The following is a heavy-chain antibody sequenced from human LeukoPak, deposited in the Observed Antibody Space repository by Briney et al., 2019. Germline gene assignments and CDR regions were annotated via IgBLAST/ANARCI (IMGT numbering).Heavy chain of an antibody. CDR2: IYYSGST. J-gene: IGHJ4*02. Sequence: PSETLSLTCTVSGGSISSSSYYWGWIRQPPGKGLGWIGSIYYSGSTYYNPSLKSRVTISVDTSKNQFSLKLSSVTAADTAVYYCARRGYHHFDYWGQGTLVTVSS. V-gene: IGHV4-39*01. D-gene: IGHD5-18*01. CDR3: ARRGYHHFDY. CDR1: GGSISSSSYY.